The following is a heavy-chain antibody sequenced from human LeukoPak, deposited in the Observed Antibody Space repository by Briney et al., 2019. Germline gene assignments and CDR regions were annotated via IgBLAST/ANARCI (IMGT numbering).Heavy chain of an antibody. V-gene: IGHV3-13*01. CDR3: AKITIINSSSWYGDSDDY. CDR1: GFTFRSYD. CDR2: IGTAGEI. Sequence: GGSLRLSCAASGFTFRSYDMHWVRQATGKGLEWVSGIGTAGEIYYPGSVKGRFTISRENAKNSLYLQMNSLRAEDTAVYYCAKITIINSSSWYGDSDDYWGQGTLVTVSS. D-gene: IGHD6-13*01. J-gene: IGHJ4*02.